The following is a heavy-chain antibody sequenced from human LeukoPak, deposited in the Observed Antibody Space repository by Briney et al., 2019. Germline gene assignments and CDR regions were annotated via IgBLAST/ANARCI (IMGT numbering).Heavy chain of an antibody. J-gene: IGHJ6*03. D-gene: IGHD2-2*01. CDR3: ASDIVVVPAARRRYYMDV. Sequence: PSETLSLTCTVSGGSISSYYWSWIRQPPGKGLEWIGYIYTSGSTNYNPSLKSRVTISVDTSKNQFSLKLSSVTAADTVVYYCASDIVVVPAARRRYYMDVWGKGTTVTVSS. V-gene: IGHV4-4*09. CDR1: GGSISSYY. CDR2: IYTSGST.